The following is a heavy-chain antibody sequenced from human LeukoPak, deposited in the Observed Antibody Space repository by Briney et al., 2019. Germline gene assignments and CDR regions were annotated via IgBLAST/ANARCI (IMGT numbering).Heavy chain of an antibody. J-gene: IGHJ4*02. CDR3: ARGYCSGCRCYGGDY. CDR2: ISSSGTTI. V-gene: IGHV3-48*03. CDR1: GFTFSNYA. D-gene: IGHD2-15*01. Sequence: PGGSPRLSCAASGFTFSNYAMNWVRQAPGKGLEWVSYISSSGTTIYYAERRFTISRVNAKNSLYLLMNSLRAEDTAIYYCARGYCSGCRCYGGDYWGQGTLVTVSS.